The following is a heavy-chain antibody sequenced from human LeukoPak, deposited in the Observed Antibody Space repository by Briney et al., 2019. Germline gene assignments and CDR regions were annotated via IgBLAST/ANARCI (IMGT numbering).Heavy chain of an antibody. J-gene: IGHJ5*02. CDR3: ARDVVCSSSCWFDP. D-gene: IGHD6-13*01. CDR2: IYYSRST. Sequence: SETLSLTCTVSGGSISSSSYYWGWIRQPPGKGLEWIGSIYYSRSTYYNPSLKSRVTISVDTSKNQFSLKLSSVTAADTAVYYCARDVVCSSSCWFDPWGQGTLVTVSS. V-gene: IGHV4-39*07. CDR1: GGSISSSSYY.